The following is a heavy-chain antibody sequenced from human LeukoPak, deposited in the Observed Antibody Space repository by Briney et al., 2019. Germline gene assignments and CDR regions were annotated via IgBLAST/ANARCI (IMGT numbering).Heavy chain of an antibody. CDR3: ARRRDEYGSYFDY. D-gene: IGHD5-24*01. CDR2: IYYSGIN. CDR1: GGSISSTGHY. Sequence: SETLSLTCTVSGGSISSTGHYWGWIRQPPGTGLEWIGSIYYSGINDYNPSLRSRVTISLDTSNNQVSLKLNSVTAADTAVYYCARRRDEYGSYFDYWGQGTLVTVSS. J-gene: IGHJ4*02. V-gene: IGHV4-39*01.